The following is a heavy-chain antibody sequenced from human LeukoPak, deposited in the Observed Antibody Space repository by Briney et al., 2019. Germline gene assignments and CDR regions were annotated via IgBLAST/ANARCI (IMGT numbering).Heavy chain of an antibody. CDR2: IIPIFGTA. Sequence: SVKVSCKASGGTSSSYAISWVRQAPGQGLEWMGGIIPIFGTANYAQKFQGRVTITADESTSTAYMELSSLRSEDTAVYYCARVVFPYYYYYGMDVWGQGTTVTVSS. CDR1: GGTSSSYA. CDR3: ARVVFPYYYYYGMDV. V-gene: IGHV1-69*01. D-gene: IGHD2-21*01. J-gene: IGHJ6*02.